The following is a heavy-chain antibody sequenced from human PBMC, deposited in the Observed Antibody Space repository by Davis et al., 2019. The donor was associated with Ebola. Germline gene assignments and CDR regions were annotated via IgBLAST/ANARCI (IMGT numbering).Heavy chain of an antibody. CDR2: INHNGST. D-gene: IGHD4-17*01. J-gene: IGHJ5*02. CDR1: GGSFSGYY. Sequence: SETLSLTCAVYGGSFSGYYWSWIRQPPGKGLEWIGEINHNGSTNYNPSLKSRVTISVDTSKNQFSLKLSSVTAADTAVYYCARERYGALWFDPWGQGTLVTVSS. V-gene: IGHV4-34*01. CDR3: ARERYGALWFDP.